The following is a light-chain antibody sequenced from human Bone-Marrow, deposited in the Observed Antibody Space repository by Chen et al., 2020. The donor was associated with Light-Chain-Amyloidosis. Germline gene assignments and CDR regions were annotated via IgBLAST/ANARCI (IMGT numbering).Light chain of an antibody. J-gene: IGLJ1*01. Sequence: QSALTQPASGAGSPGKSITISYTGTSSDVGGDNHVSWYQQHPDKAPKLMIYEVNNRPSWVPDRFSGSKSDNTASLTISGLQTEDEADYFCSSYTITNTLVFGSGTRVTVL. CDR3: SSYTITNTLV. V-gene: IGLV2-14*01. CDR1: SSDVGGDNH. CDR2: EVN.